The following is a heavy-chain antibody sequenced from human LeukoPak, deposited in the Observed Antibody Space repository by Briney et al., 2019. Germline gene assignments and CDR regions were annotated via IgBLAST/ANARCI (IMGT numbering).Heavy chain of an antibody. J-gene: IGHJ4*02. CDR1: GGSISSGNYY. Sequence: SQTLSLTCTVSGGSISSGNYYWSWIRQPAGKGLEWIGRIYASGSTNYNPSLKSRVTISVDTSKNQFSLKLNSVTAADTAVYYCARHRGSSSLFDYWGQGTLVTVSS. V-gene: IGHV4-61*02. D-gene: IGHD6-6*01. CDR3: ARHRGSSSLFDY. CDR2: IYASGST.